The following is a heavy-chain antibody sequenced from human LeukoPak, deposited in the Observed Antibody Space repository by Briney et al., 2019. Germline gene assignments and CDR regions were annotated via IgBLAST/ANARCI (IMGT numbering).Heavy chain of an antibody. CDR1: GFTFSSFG. CDR2: TAYDGKVQ. D-gene: IGHD1-26*01. V-gene: IGHV3-30*03. Sequence: GGSLRLSCAASGFTFSSFGMQWVRQAPGKGLEWVAVTAYDGKVQYYADSVKGRFTISRDNSKNTLYLQMSRLRAGETAVYFCARDPTDSGSYYNTWGQGTLVTVSS. CDR3: ARDPTDSGSYYNT. J-gene: IGHJ5*02.